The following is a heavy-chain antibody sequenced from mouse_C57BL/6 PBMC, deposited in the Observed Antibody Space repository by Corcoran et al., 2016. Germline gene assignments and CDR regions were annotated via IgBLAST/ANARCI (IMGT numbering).Heavy chain of an antibody. Sequence: DVQLQESGPGLVKPSQSLSLTCSVTGYSITSGYYWNWIRQFPGNKLEWMGYISYDGSNNYNPSLKNRISITRDTSKNQFFLKLNSVTTEDTATYYCARDGGNYEFAYWGQGTLVTVSA. D-gene: IGHD2-1*01. CDR1: GYSITSGYY. J-gene: IGHJ3*01. CDR2: ISYDGSN. CDR3: ARDGGNYEFAY. V-gene: IGHV3-6*01.